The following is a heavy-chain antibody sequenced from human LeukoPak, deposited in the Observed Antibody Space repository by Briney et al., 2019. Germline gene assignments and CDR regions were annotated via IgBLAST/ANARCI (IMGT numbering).Heavy chain of an antibody. V-gene: IGHV1-69*04. Sequence: SVKVSCEASGGTFSSYAISWVRQAPGQGLEWMGRIIPILGIANYAQKFQGRVTITADKSTSTAYMELSSLRSEDTAVYYCAGSTTGTTNNWFDPWGQGTLVTVSS. CDR1: GGTFSSYA. CDR3: AGSTTGTTNNWFDP. J-gene: IGHJ5*02. CDR2: IIPILGIA. D-gene: IGHD1-1*01.